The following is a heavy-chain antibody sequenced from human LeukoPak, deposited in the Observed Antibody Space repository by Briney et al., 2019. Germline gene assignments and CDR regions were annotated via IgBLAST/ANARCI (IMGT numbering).Heavy chain of an antibody. CDR1: GFTFSSYA. CDR3: AKGSTFVVVTAIGLDY. J-gene: IGHJ4*02. CDR2: ISGSGGST. D-gene: IGHD2-21*02. V-gene: IGHV3-23*01. Sequence: GGSLRLSCAASGFTFSSYAMSWVRQAPGKGLEWVSAISGSGGSTYYADSVKGRFTISRDNSKNTLYLQMNSLRAEDTAAYYCAKGSTFVVVTAIGLDYWGQGTLVTVSS.